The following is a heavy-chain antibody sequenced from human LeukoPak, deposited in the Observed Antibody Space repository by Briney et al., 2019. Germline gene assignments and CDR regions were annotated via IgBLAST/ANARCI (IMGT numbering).Heavy chain of an antibody. CDR1: GFTFSSYS. CDR2: ISNSSSTI. CDR3: ARDLNGDYAKLGVAAFDI. V-gene: IGHV3-48*04. J-gene: IGHJ3*02. Sequence: GGSLRLSCAASGFTFSSYSMNWVRQAPGKGLEWVSYISNSSSTIYYADSVKGRFTISRDNAKNSLYLQMNSLRAEDTAVYYCARDLNGDYAKLGVAAFDIWGQGTMVTVSS. D-gene: IGHD4-17*01.